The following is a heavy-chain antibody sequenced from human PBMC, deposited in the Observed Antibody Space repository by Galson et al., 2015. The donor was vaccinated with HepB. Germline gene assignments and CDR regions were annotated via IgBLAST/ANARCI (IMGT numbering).Heavy chain of an antibody. D-gene: IGHD3-22*01. J-gene: IGHJ6*02. CDR3: ARDYYDSSGLTSRDYYYYGMDV. CDR1: GYTFTSYA. V-gene: IGHV7-4-1*02. Sequence: SVKVSCKASGYTFTSYAMNWVRQAPGQGLEWMGWINTNTGNPTYAQGFTGRFVFSLDTSVSTAYLQISSLKAEDTAVYYCARDYYDSSGLTSRDYYYYGMDVWGQGTTVTVSS. CDR2: INTNTGNP.